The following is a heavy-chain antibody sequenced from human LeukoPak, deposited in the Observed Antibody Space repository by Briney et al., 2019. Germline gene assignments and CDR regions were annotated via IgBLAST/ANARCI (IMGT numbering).Heavy chain of an antibody. CDR3: ARCIAAAASGNDY. Sequence: AGGSLRLSCAASGFTFSSYSMNWVRQAPGKGLEWVSSISSSSSYIYYADSVKGRFTISRDNAKNSLYLQINSLRAEDTAVYYCARCIAAAASGNDYWGQGTLVTVSS. V-gene: IGHV3-21*01. D-gene: IGHD6-13*01. J-gene: IGHJ4*02. CDR2: ISSSSSYI. CDR1: GFTFSSYS.